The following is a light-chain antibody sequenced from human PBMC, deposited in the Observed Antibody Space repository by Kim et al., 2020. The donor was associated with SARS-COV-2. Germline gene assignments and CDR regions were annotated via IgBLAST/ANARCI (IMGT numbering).Light chain of an antibody. CDR2: GAS. CDR3: QQYSNWPPWT. CDR1: QSVSSK. Sequence: SPGGRATLSCRASQSVSSKLAWYQQKPGQAPRLLMYGASTRATGTPARFSGSGSGTEFTLTISSLQSEDSAVYFCQQYSNWPPWTFGQGTKVEIK. J-gene: IGKJ1*01. V-gene: IGKV3-15*01.